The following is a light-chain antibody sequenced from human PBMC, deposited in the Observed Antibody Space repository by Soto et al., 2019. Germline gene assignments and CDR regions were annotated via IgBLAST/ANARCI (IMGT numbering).Light chain of an antibody. Sequence: EIVLTQSPATLSLSPGERATLSCRASQSVSSYLAWYQQKPGQAPRLLIYSSSNRATGIPDRFSGGGSGTDFTLTISRLEPADFAVYYCQQYGRSPLTFGGGTKVDIK. CDR1: QSVSSY. CDR3: QQYGRSPLT. V-gene: IGKV3-20*01. CDR2: SSS. J-gene: IGKJ4*01.